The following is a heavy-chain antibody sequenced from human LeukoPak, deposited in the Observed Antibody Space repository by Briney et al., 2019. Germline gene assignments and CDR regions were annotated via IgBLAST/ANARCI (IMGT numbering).Heavy chain of an antibody. V-gene: IGHV4-4*07. CDR2: VYSDGVT. D-gene: IGHD6-13*01. Sequence: PSETLSLTCTVSGDSISNNYWSWIRQPAGQGLEWIGRVYSDGVTRYNPSLKSRVPISVDMSNNRFSLTLNSATAADTAVYYCARISSGSSWYWFDPWGQGTLVTVSS. J-gene: IGHJ5*02. CDR1: GDSISNNY. CDR3: ARISSGSSWYWFDP.